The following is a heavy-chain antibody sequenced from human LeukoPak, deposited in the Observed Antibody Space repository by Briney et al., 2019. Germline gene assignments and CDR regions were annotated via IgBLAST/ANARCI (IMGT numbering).Heavy chain of an antibody. D-gene: IGHD3-10*01. CDR1: ERMLRYSY. V-gene: IGHV3-53*01. CDR2: IYSGGST. CDR3: VRDLRDRRGYSNYYMDV. Sequence: GGSLRLSCEGPERMLRYSYMRWVRQSPGRGLEWVSVIYSGGSTEYADSVKGRFTTSRDTSKNTLYLQMNDVRAEDTGIYYCVRDLRDRRGYSNYYMDVWGKGTTVTVSS. J-gene: IGHJ6*03.